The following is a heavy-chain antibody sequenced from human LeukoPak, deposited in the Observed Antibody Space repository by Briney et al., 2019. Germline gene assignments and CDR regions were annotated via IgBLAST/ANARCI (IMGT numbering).Heavy chain of an antibody. CDR3: ARGVYGSGSYYTYNWFDP. Sequence: GGSLRLSCAASGFTFSSYSMNWVRQAPGKGLEWVSSISSSSSYIYYADSVKGRFTISRDNAKNSLYLQMNSLGAEDTAVYYCARGVYGSGSYYTYNWFDPWGQGTLVTVSS. J-gene: IGHJ5*02. CDR1: GFTFSSYS. D-gene: IGHD3-10*01. CDR2: ISSSSSYI. V-gene: IGHV3-21*01.